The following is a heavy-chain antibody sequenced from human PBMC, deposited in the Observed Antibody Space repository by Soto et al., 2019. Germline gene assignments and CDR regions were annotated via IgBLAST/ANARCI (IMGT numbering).Heavy chain of an antibody. CDR2: IYYSGST. D-gene: IGHD5-18*01. J-gene: IGHJ5*02. CDR3: ARDRTAMAP. Sequence: SETLSLTCTVSGGSISSYYWSWIRQPPGKGLEWIGYIYYSGSTNYNPSLKSRVTISVDTSKNQFSLKLSSVTAADTAVYYCARDRTAMAPWGQGTLVTVSS. CDR1: GGSISSYY. V-gene: IGHV4-59*01.